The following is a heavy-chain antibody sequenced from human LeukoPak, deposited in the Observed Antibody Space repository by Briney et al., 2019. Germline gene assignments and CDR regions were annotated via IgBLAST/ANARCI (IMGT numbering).Heavy chain of an antibody. V-gene: IGHV3-48*03. CDR3: ASLYYYGSGSYYDYYYYGMDV. Sequence: GGSLRLSCAASGFTFSSYEMDWVRQAPGKGLEWVSYISSSGSTIYYADSVKGRFTISRDNAKNSLYLQMNNLRAEDTAVYYCASLYYYGSGSYYDYYYYGMDVWGKGTTVTVSS. CDR1: GFTFSSYE. J-gene: IGHJ6*04. CDR2: ISSSGSTI. D-gene: IGHD3-10*01.